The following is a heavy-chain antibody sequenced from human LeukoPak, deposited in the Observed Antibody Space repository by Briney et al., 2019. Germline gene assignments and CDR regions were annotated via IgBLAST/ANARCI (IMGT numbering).Heavy chain of an antibody. CDR1: GGSISNYY. D-gene: IGHD1-7*01. CDR3: ARRTSTNYVPFDY. V-gene: IGHV4-59*08. Sequence: SETLSLTCTVSGGSISNYYWSWIRQSPGKGLEWIAHIHYTGNTYYHPSLKSRVTISLDTSKNQFSLKLSSVTASDTAVYYCARRTSTNYVPFDYWGRGTLVTVSS. J-gene: IGHJ4*02. CDR2: IHYTGNT.